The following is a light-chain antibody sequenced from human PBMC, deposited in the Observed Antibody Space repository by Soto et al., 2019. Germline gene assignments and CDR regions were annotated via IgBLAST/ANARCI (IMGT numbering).Light chain of an antibody. CDR2: LNSDGSH. Sequence: QPVLTQSPSASASLGASVKITCTLSSGHSNYVIAWHQQQPEKGPRFLMKLNSDGSHSKGDGIPDRFSGSSSGAERYLTISSLQSEDEADYYCQTWGSGNVVFGGGTKLTVL. V-gene: IGLV4-69*02. CDR1: SGHSNYV. J-gene: IGLJ2*01. CDR3: QTWGSGNVV.